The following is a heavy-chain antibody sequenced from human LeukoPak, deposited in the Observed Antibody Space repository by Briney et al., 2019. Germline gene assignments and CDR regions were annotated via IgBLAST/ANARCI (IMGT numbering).Heavy chain of an antibody. CDR2: LSSSGGST. CDR1: GFTFSSYA. J-gene: IGHJ6*03. D-gene: IGHD6-13*01. V-gene: IGHV3-23*01. Sequence: GGSLRLSCAASGFTFSSYAMSWVRQAPGEGLEWVSALSSSGGSTYYTDSVKGRFTISRDNSKNTLYLLMTSLGAEDTAVYYCAKRGRPQLSSYVDVGGKGTTVTVSS. CDR3: AKRGRPQLSSYVDV.